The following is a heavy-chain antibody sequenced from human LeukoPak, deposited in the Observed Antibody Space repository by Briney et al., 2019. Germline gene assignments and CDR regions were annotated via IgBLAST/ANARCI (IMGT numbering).Heavy chain of an antibody. D-gene: IGHD6-13*01. V-gene: IGHV3-7*01. CDR1: GFTFSSYW. CDR3: ASSARSSRWDY. Sequence: GGSLRLSCAVSGFTFSSYWMSWVRQAPGKGLEWVAHIKQDESEKYYVDSVKGRFTISRDSAKNSLYLQMNSLRDEDTAVYYCASSARSSRWDYWGQGTLVTVSS. J-gene: IGHJ4*02. CDR2: IKQDESEK.